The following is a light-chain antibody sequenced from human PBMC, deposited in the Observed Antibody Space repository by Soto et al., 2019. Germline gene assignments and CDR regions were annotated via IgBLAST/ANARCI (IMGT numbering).Light chain of an antibody. CDR3: APWDDSLNGYV. CDR2: SNN. CDR1: SSNIGSHT. J-gene: IGLJ1*01. V-gene: IGLV1-44*01. Sequence: QSVLTQPPSASGTPGQRVTISCSGSSSNIGSHTVNWYQQLPATSPKPLIYSNNQRPSRFPDRVSGSMSGPSAPWATSGLQSEDVADYDCAPWDDSLNGYVIGTGTKVTV.